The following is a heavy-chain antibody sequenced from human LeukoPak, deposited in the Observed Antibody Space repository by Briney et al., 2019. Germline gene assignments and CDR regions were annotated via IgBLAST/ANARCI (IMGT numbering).Heavy chain of an antibody. Sequence: PGGSLRLSCAASGFTLSSYDMHWVRQATGKGLEWVSAIGTAGDTYYPGSVKGRFTISRENAKNSLYLQMNSLRAGDTAVYYCARVLTARSGGYDAFDIWGQGTMVTVSS. D-gene: IGHD6-25*01. CDR1: GFTLSSYD. J-gene: IGHJ3*02. CDR3: ARVLTARSGGYDAFDI. V-gene: IGHV3-13*01. CDR2: IGTAGDT.